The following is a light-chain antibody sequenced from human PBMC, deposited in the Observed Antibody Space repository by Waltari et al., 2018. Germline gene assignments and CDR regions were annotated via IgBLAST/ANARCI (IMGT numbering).Light chain of an antibody. V-gene: IGKV1-39*01. CDR3: QQTWT. Sequence: DIQMTQSPSSLGASVGDRVTITCRASQSVITYLNWYQQKPGKAPKLLIYAGSVLQSGVPSRFSGSGSGTDFTLTISSVQPEDFATYYCQQTWTFGPGTRVDIK. CDR1: QSVITY. CDR2: AGS. J-gene: IGKJ3*01.